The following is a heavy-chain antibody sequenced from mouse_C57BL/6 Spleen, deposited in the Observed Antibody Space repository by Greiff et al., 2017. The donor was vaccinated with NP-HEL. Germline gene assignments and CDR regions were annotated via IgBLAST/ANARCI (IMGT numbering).Heavy chain of an antibody. Sequence: QVQLQQPGAELVKPGASVKLSCKASGYTFTSYWMHWVKQRPGQGLEWIGMIHPNSGSTNYNEKFKSKATLTVDKSSSTAYMQLSSLTSEDSAVYYCARGYGYGYAMDYWGQGTSVTVSS. CDR1: GYTFTSYW. D-gene: IGHD2-2*01. CDR2: IHPNSGST. CDR3: ARGYGYGYAMDY. V-gene: IGHV1-64*01. J-gene: IGHJ4*01.